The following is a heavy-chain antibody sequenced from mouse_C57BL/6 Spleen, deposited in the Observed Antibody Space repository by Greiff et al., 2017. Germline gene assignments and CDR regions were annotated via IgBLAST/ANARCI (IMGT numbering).Heavy chain of an antibody. CDR3: ARYDGSSSAMDY. V-gene: IGHV1-55*01. J-gene: IGHJ4*01. D-gene: IGHD1-1*01. CDR1: GYTFTSYW. Sequence: QVQLQQSGAELVKPGASVKMSCKASGYTFTSYWITWVKQRPGQGLEWIGDIYPGSGSTNYNEKFKSKATLTVDTSSSTAYMQLSSLTSEDSAVYYCARYDGSSSAMDYWGQGTSVTVSS. CDR2: IYPGSGST.